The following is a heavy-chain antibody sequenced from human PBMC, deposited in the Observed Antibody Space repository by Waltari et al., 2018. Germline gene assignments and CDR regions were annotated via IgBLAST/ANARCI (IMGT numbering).Heavy chain of an antibody. CDR3: AKETYYYDSSGYYPLGY. CDR2: IRYDGSNK. J-gene: IGHJ4*02. V-gene: IGHV3-30*02. Sequence: QVQLVESGGGVVQPGGSLRLSCAASGFTFSSYGMHWVRQAPGKGLEWVAFIRYDGSNKYYADSVKGRFTISRDNSENTLYLQMNSLRAEDTAVYYCAKETYYYDSSGYYPLGYWGQGSLVTVSS. D-gene: IGHD3-22*01. CDR1: GFTFSSYG.